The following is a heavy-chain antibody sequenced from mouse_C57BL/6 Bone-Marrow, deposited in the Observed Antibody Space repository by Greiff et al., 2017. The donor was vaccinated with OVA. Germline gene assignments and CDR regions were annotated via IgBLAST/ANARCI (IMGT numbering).Heavy chain of an antibody. CDR3: TRDPYYYGSPWFAY. CDR1: GFTFSSYA. V-gene: IGHV5-9-1*02. CDR2: ISSGGDYI. J-gene: IGHJ3*01. Sequence: DVKLVESGEGLMKPGGSLKLSCAASGFTFSSYAMSWVRQTPEKRLEWVAYISSGGDYIYYADTVKGRFTISRDNARNTLYLQMSSLKSEDTAMYYCTRDPYYYGSPWFAYWGQGTLVTVSA. D-gene: IGHD1-1*01.